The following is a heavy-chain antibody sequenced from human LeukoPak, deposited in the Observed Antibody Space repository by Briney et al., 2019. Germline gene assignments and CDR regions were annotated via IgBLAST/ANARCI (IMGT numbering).Heavy chain of an antibody. CDR2: IIPIFGTA. CDR3: ARKSSSWYFNWFDP. D-gene: IGHD6-13*01. Sequence: ASVKVSCKASGGTFSSYAISWVRQAPGQGLEWMGGIIPIFGTANYAQKFQGRVTITADESTSTAYMELSSLRSEDTAVYYCARKSSSWYFNWFDPWGQGTLVTVSS. CDR1: GGTFSSYA. J-gene: IGHJ5*02. V-gene: IGHV1-69*01.